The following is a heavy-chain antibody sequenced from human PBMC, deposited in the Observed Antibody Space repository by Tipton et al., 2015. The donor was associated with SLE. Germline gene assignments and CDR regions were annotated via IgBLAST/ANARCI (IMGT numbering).Heavy chain of an antibody. J-gene: IGHJ4*02. V-gene: IGHV4-61*02. CDR2: IYTSGST. Sequence: TLSLTCTVSGGSISSGSYYWSWIRQPAGKGLEWIGRIYTSGSTNYNPSLKSRVTISVDTSKNQFSLKLGSVTAADTAVYYCARDGGSGFDYWGQGTLVTVSS. D-gene: IGHD3-10*01. CDR1: GGSISSGSYY. CDR3: ARDGGSGFDY.